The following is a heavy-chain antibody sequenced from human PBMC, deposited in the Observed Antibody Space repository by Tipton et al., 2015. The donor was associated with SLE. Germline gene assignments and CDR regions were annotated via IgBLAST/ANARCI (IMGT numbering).Heavy chain of an antibody. Sequence: SLRLSCAASGFTFDDYAMHWVRQAPGKGLEWVSGISWNSGSIGYADSVKGRFTISRDNSKNTLYLQMNSLRAEDTAVYYCARDLYSSSWFGGYWGRGTLVTVSS. CDR1: GFTFDDYA. J-gene: IGHJ4*02. CDR3: ARDLYSSSWFGGY. D-gene: IGHD6-13*01. V-gene: IGHV3-9*01. CDR2: ISWNSGSI.